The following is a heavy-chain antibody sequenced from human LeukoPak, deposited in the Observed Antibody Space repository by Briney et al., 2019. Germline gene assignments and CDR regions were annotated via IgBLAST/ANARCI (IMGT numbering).Heavy chain of an antibody. J-gene: IGHJ4*02. CDR2: IYSGGST. CDR3: ARMSMDSSGYYSSWVRYFDY. V-gene: IGHV3-53*01. D-gene: IGHD3-22*01. CDR1: EFSVGSNY. Sequence: GGSLRLSCAASEFSVGSNYMSWVRQAPGKGLEWVSVIYSGGSTYYADSVKGRFTISRDNSKNTLYLQMNSLRAEDTAVYYCARMSMDSSGYYSSWVRYFDYWGQGTLVTVSS.